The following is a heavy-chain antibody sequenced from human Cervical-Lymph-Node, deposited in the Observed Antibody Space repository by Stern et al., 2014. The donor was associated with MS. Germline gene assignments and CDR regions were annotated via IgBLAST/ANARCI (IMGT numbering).Heavy chain of an antibody. Sequence: QVQLQESGPGLVKPSETLSLTCTVSGGSISSYYWSWIRQPPGKGLEWIGHIYYSGSTNSNPSLKSRVTISVATAKNTFSLKRSPVTAADTAVYYCARDRSEPWYFDLWGRGTLVTVSS. CDR2: IYYSGST. CDR3: ARDRSEPWYFDL. CDR1: GGSISSYY. D-gene: IGHD5-12*01. J-gene: IGHJ2*01. V-gene: IGHV4-59*01.